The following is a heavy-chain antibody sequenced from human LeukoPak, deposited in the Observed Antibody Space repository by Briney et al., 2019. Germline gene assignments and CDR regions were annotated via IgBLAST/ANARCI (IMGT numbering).Heavy chain of an antibody. D-gene: IGHD1-20*01. CDR1: GYTFTDYY. CDR3: ATGGGITGPNNWFDP. CDR2: VDPEDGET. V-gene: IGHV1-69-2*01. Sequence: ATVKISCKVSGYTFTDYYMHWVQQAPGKGLEWMGLVDPEDGETIYAEKFQGRVTITADTSTDTAYMELSSLRSEDTAVYYCATGGGITGPNNWFDPWGQGTLVPVSS. J-gene: IGHJ5*02.